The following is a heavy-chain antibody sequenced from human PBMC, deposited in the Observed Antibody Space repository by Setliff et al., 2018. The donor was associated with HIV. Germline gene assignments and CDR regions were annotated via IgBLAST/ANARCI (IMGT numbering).Heavy chain of an antibody. V-gene: IGHV3-7*01. CDR1: GLPFYNYW. CDR3: ATQTGFYNSHWFGY. Sequence: GGSLRLSCVASGLPFYNYWMTWLRRAPGRGLEWVANIKQDGSDMHYIESVKGRFTIFRDNAKNSVFLQMSSLRAEDTGVYYCATQTGFYNSHWFGYWGQGTLVTVSS. CDR2: IKQDGSDM. J-gene: IGHJ5*01. D-gene: IGHD1-20*01.